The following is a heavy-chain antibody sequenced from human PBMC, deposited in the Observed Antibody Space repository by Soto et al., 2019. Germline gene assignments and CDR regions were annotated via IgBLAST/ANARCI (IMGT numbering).Heavy chain of an antibody. D-gene: IGHD3-16*01. CDR2: IKQDGSEK. J-gene: IGHJ6*03. CDR3: ARVVRFGGWSYYMDV. CDR1: GFTFSSYW. V-gene: IGHV3-7*01. Sequence: GGSLRLSCAASGFTFSSYWMSWVRQAPGKGLEWVANIKQDGSEKYYVDSVKGRFTVSRDNAKNSLSLQMNSLRAEDTAVYYCARVVRFGGWSYYMDVWGKGTTVTVSS.